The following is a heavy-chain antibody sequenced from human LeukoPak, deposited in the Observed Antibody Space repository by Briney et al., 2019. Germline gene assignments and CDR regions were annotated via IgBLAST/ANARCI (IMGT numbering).Heavy chain of an antibody. Sequence: PGGSLRLSCAASGFIFSSYGMSWVRQAPGKGLEWVSAISGSGGSTYYADSVKGRFTIPRDNSKNTLYLQMNGLRAEDTAVYYCAKAGAVVVVAAKFFDYWGQGTLVTVSS. CDR2: ISGSGGST. CDR3: AKAGAVVVVAAKFFDY. V-gene: IGHV3-23*01. CDR1: GFIFSSYG. D-gene: IGHD2-15*01. J-gene: IGHJ4*02.